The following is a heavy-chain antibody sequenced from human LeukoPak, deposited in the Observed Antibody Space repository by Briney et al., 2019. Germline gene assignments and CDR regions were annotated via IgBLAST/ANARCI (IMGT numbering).Heavy chain of an antibody. CDR3: ARNLILTGYYSNAIDV. V-gene: IGHV5-51*01. D-gene: IGHD3-9*01. CDR2: IYPGDSDT. CDR1: GYSFTNYW. Sequence: GASLKISCKGCGYSFTNYWIGLVRPMPRKRLEWMGIIYPGDSDTRYSPSFQGQVTISAAKSISTAYLQWSSLKASDTAMYYCARNLILTGYYSNAIDVSRQASMVTVSS. J-gene: IGHJ3*01.